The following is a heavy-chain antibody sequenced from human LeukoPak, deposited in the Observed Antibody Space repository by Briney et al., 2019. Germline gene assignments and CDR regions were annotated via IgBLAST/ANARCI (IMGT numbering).Heavy chain of an antibody. CDR3: ARCIAAADNWFDP. Sequence: ASVKVSCKVSGYRLSELSMHWVRQAPGKGLEWMGGLDVEDDEPIYAQKFQGRVTITADKSTSTAYMELSSLRSEDTAVYYCARCIAAADNWFDPWGQGTLVTVSS. J-gene: IGHJ5*02. CDR2: LDVEDDEP. D-gene: IGHD6-13*01. V-gene: IGHV1-24*01. CDR1: GYRLSELS.